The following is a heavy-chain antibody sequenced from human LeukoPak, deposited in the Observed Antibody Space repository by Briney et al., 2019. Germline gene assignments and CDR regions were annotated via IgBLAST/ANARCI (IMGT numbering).Heavy chain of an antibody. CDR1: GFTFSTYG. CDR3: ASGVATDY. V-gene: IGHV3-21*01. CDR2: ISNSGSYI. D-gene: IGHD2-15*01. J-gene: IGHJ4*02. Sequence: PGGSLRLSCAASGFTFSTYGINWVRQAPGKGLEWVSSISNSGSYIYYADSVKGRFTTSRDNAKNSLYLQMNSLRAEDTAVYYCASGVATDYWGQGTLVTVSS.